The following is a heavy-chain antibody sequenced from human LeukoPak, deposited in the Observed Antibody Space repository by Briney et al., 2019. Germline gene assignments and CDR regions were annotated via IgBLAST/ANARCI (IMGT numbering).Heavy chain of an antibody. Sequence: SCAASGFTFSGYGMFWVRQAPGKGLEWISSISIGGTYIYYADSVKGRFTISRNNAKNSLYLQMNSLRADDTAVYYCTKLRSSWSDDTFDIWGQGTMVTVSS. CDR2: ISIGGTYI. D-gene: IGHD6-13*01. CDR1: GFTFSGYG. CDR3: TKLRSSWSDDTFDI. J-gene: IGHJ3*02. V-gene: IGHV3-21*01.